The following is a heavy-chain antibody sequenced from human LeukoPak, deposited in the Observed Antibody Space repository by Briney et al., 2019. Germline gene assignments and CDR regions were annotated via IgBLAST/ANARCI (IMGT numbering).Heavy chain of an antibody. CDR1: GFAFSYYW. CDR2: IKQDGSEK. Sequence: GWSLRLSCAASGFAFSYYWMSWVRQAPGKGLEWVANIKQDGSEKYFVDSVKGRFTISRDNAKNSLYLQMSSLRAEDTAVYYCARGTGAIDYWGQGTLVTVSS. D-gene: IGHD1-26*01. V-gene: IGHV3-7*01. J-gene: IGHJ4*02. CDR3: ARGTGAIDY.